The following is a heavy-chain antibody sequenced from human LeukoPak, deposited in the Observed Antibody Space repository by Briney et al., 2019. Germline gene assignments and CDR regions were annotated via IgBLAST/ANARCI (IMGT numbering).Heavy chain of an antibody. CDR2: IYTSGST. V-gene: IGHV4-61*02. D-gene: IGHD1-26*01. CDR3: ARGRRELLPTSDAFDI. Sequence: PSETLSLTCTVSGGSISSGSYYWSWIRQPAGKGLEWIGRIYTSGSTNYNPSLKSRVTISVDTSKNQFSLKLSSVTAADTAVYYCARGRRELLPTSDAFDIWGQGTMVTVSS. J-gene: IGHJ3*02. CDR1: GGSISSGSYY.